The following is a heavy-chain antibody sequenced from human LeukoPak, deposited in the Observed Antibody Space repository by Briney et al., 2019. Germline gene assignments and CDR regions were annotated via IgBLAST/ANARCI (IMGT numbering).Heavy chain of an antibody. CDR3: ADFDRS. CDR1: GLTFSAAW. V-gene: IGHV3-7*01. D-gene: IGHD3-22*01. CDR2: INTDGSNR. J-gene: IGHJ4*02. Sequence: PGGSLRLSCAASGLTFSAAWMSWVRQAPGKGLEWVATINTDGSNRYYVDSVKGRFTISRDNAKNSLYLQMDSLRADDTALYYCADFDRSWGQGTLVTVSP.